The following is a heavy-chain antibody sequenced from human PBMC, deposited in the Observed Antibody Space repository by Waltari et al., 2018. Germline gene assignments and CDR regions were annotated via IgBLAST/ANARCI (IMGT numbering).Heavy chain of an antibody. D-gene: IGHD6-19*01. CDR2: IYYSGST. CDR1: GGSISSYY. CDR3: ARSSSGWSYDY. J-gene: IGHJ4*02. Sequence: QVQLQESGPGLVKPSETLSLTCTVSGGSISSYYWSWIRQPPGKGLEWIGYIYYSGSTNYNPSLKSRVTISVDKSKNQFSLKLSSVTAADTAVYYCARSSSGWSYDYWGQGTLVTVSS. V-gene: IGHV4-59*12.